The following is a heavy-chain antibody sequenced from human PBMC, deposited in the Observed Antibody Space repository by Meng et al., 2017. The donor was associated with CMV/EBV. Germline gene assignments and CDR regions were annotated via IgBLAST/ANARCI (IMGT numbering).Heavy chain of an antibody. J-gene: IGHJ4*02. D-gene: IGHD3-3*02. CDR1: GGTFSSYV. Sequence: SVKVSCKASGGTFSSYVISWVRQAPGQGVEWMGGIIHGFGTTNYAQKFQDRVTFTTDESTTTAYMQFSSLRSEDTALYYCVISRSSFDRWGQGTLVTVSS. CDR3: VISRSSFDR. CDR2: IIHGFGTT. V-gene: IGHV1-69*05.